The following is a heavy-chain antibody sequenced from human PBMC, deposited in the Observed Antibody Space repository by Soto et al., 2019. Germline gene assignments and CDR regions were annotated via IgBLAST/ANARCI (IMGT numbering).Heavy chain of an antibody. CDR1: YX. CDR2: IYYSGST. V-gene: IGHV4-39*01. J-gene: IGHJ4*02. Sequence: YXWSGVLQPPGKGLDWIGNIYYSGSTFYNPSLRSRVTLSVDTSKNQFSLRLNSVTAADTAVYFCAGFVVPASRNSDFDYWGQGTLVTVPS. CDR3: AGFVVPASRNSDFDY. D-gene: IGHD2-15*01.